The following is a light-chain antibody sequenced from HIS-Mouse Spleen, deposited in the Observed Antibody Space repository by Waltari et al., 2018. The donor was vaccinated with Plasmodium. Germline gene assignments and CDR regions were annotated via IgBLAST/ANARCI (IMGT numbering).Light chain of an antibody. J-gene: IGKJ2*01. Sequence: AIRMTQSPSSFSASTGDRVTITCGASQGISSYLAWYQQKPGKSPKLLIYAASTLQSGVPSRFSGSGSGTDFNLTISCLQSEDFATYYCQQYYSYPYTFGQGTKLEIK. CDR1: QGISSY. CDR2: AAS. CDR3: QQYYSYPYT. V-gene: IGKV1-8*01.